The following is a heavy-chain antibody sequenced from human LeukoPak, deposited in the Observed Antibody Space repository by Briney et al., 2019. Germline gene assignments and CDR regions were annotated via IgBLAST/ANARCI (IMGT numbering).Heavy chain of an antibody. D-gene: IGHD4-17*01. CDR2: IYSGGST. Sequence: PGGSLRLSCAASGFTVSSNYMSWVRQAPGKGLEWVSVIYSGGSTYYADSVKGRFTISRDNSKNTLYLQMNSLRAEDTAIYYCASRTYGDYYYGMDVWGQGTTVTVSS. V-gene: IGHV3-53*01. CDR1: GFTVSSNY. CDR3: ASRTYGDYYYGMDV. J-gene: IGHJ6*02.